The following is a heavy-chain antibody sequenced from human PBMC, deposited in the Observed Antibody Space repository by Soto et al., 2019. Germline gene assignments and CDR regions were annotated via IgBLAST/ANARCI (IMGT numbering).Heavy chain of an antibody. CDR2: IWYDGSNK. V-gene: IGHV3-33*01. Sequence: GGSLRLSCAASGFTFSSYGMHWVRQAPGKGLEWVAVIWYDGSNKYYADSVKGRFTISRDNSKNTLYLQMNSLRAEDTAVYYCAREGSDSSEVLFFGYYGMDVWGQGTTVTVSS. D-gene: IGHD3-22*01. J-gene: IGHJ6*02. CDR3: AREGSDSSEVLFFGYYGMDV. CDR1: GFTFSSYG.